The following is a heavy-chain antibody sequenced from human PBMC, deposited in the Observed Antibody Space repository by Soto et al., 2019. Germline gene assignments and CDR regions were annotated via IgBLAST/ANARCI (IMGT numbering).Heavy chain of an antibody. J-gene: IGHJ6*02. CDR3: YTGGRQFQNTYSYYYGMDV. Sequence: EVQLVESGGGLVKPGGSLRLSCAASGFTFNNAWMSWVRQAPGKGLEWVGRIKSKTDGGTADYAAPVKCRLTISRDYSKNTLYLQMNSLKTEDTAVYYCYTGGRQFQNTYSYYYGMDVWGQGTTVTVSS. CDR1: GFTFNNAW. V-gene: IGHV3-15*01. D-gene: IGHD4-4*01. CDR2: IKSKTDGGTA.